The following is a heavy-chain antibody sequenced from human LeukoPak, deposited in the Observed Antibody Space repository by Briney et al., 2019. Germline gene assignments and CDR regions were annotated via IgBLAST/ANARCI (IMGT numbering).Heavy chain of an antibody. CDR1: GYTLTELS. D-gene: IGHD2-15*01. Sequence: ASVKVSCKVSGYTLTELSMHWVRQAPGKGLEWMGGFDPEDGETIYAQKFQGRVTMTEDTSTDTAYMELSSLRSEDTAVYYCARGGGLLQHNWFDPWGQGTLVTVSS. CDR3: ARGGGLLQHNWFDP. V-gene: IGHV1-24*01. J-gene: IGHJ5*01. CDR2: FDPEDGET.